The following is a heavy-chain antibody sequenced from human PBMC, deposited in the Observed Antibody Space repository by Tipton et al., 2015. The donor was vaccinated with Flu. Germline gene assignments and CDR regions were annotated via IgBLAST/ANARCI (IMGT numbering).Heavy chain of an antibody. CDR1: GFIFGDYA. V-gene: IGHV3-49*03. D-gene: IGHD2-15*01. Sequence: RSLRLSCTASGFIFGDYAMSWFRQAPGKGLEWVGFIRSKAYGGTTEYAASVKGRFTISRDDSKSIAYLQMNSLKTEDTAVYYCTRHHTQNRYCSGGSCYSVYWGQGTLVTVSS. CDR2: IRSKAYGGTT. J-gene: IGHJ4*02. CDR3: TRHHTQNRYCSGGSCYSVY.